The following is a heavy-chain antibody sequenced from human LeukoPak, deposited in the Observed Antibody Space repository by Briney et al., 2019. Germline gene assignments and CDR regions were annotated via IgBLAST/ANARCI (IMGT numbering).Heavy chain of an antibody. CDR2: ISYTGAYI. Sequence: GGSLRLSCAASAFSLNAYNMNWVRQAPGKGLEWVSSISYTGAYIYYADSVKGRFTISRDNAQNSLYLQMNSLRAEDTAIYYCVRDRGTYRPIDYWGQGTLVTVSS. CDR3: VRDRGTYRPIDY. CDR1: AFSLNAYN. V-gene: IGHV3-21*04. J-gene: IGHJ4*02. D-gene: IGHD1-26*01.